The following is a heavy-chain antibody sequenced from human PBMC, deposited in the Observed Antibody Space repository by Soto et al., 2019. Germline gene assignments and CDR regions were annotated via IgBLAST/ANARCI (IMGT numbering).Heavy chain of an antibody. V-gene: IGHV4-4*02. J-gene: IGHJ4*02. Sequence: QVHLQESGPGLIKPSGTLSLTCAVSGGSISSNWWSWVRQPPGKGLEWIGEIYHSGSTNYNPSLMNRVTMSMDKSQNRLSLNLNSVTAADTAVYYCARHIAVSGTRGFDFWGRGTLVTVSS. D-gene: IGHD6-19*01. CDR3: ARHIAVSGTRGFDF. CDR1: GGSISSNW. CDR2: IYHSGST.